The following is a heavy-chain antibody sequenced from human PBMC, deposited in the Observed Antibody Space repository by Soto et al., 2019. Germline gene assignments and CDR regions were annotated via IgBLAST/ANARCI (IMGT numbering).Heavy chain of an antibody. CDR2: IFYSGRSGST. CDR3: AKTALGWFDP. D-gene: IGHD2-21*02. Sequence: QVQLQESGPGLVKPSGTLALTCSVPVGSISSYYWSWIRQPPGKGLEWIGYIFYSGRSGSTNYNPSLKSRVIISVDTSKNQFSLKLTSVTAVDTAVYYCAKTALGWFDPWGQGTLVTVSS. V-gene: IGHV4-59*01. CDR1: VGSISSYY. J-gene: IGHJ5*02.